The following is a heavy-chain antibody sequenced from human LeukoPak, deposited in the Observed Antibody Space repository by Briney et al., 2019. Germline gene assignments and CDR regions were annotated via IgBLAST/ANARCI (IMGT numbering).Heavy chain of an antibody. V-gene: IGHV3-48*03. D-gene: IGHD1-1*01. Sequence: GGSLRLSCAASGFTFNSYEMNWVRQAPGKGLEWVSYISSSGSTIYYAVSVKGRFTISRDNSKNSLYLQMNRLRAEDTAVYYCARERQLERLAFGKEGSAFDYWGQGTLVTVSS. CDR2: ISSSGSTI. J-gene: IGHJ4*02. CDR3: ARERQLERLAFGKEGSAFDY. CDR1: GFTFNSYE.